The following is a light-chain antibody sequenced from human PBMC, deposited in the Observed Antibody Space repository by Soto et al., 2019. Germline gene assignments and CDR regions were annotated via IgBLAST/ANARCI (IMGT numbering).Light chain of an antibody. V-gene: IGKV3-15*01. CDR2: GAS. J-gene: IGKJ2*01. CDR3: HQYNSWPSFA. CDR1: QSVSSN. Sequence: EIVMTQSPATLSVSPGERATLSCRASQSVSSNLAWYQQKPGQTPRLLIYGASTRATGIPARFSGSGSGTEFTLTISSLQSEEFAVYYCHQYNSWPSFAFGQGTKLDIK.